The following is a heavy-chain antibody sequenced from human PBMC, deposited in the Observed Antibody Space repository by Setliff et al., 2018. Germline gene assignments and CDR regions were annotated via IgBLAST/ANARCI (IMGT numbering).Heavy chain of an antibody. Sequence: ASVKVSCKASGYTLTNYYMHWVRQAPGQGPEWMGIINPSGGLTRYAQKFQGRVTMTRDTSTSTVYMEVSSLRSENTAVYYCARDRYYNSWSGTSITAPHDAFDIWGQGTMVTVSS. V-gene: IGHV1-46*03. J-gene: IGHJ3*02. CDR2: INPSGGLT. CDR3: ARDRYYNSWSGTSITAPHDAFDI. D-gene: IGHD3-3*01. CDR1: GYTLTNYY.